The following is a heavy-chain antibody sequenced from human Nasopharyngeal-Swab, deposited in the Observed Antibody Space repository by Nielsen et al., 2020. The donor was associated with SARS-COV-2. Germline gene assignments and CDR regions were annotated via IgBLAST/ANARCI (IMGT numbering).Heavy chain of an antibody. J-gene: IGHJ3*02. CDR2: INPSGGST. Sequence: WVRQAPGQGLEWMGIINPSGGSTSYAQKFQGRVTMTRDTSTSTVYMELSGLRSEDTAVYYCARDRDCSSTSCYRGIDIWGQGTMVTVSS. D-gene: IGHD2-2*01. V-gene: IGHV1-46*01. CDR3: ARDRDCSSTSCYRGIDI.